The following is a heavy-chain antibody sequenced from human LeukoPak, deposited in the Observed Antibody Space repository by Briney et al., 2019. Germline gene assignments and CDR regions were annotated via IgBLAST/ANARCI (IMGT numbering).Heavy chain of an antibody. CDR2: IKQDGSEK. V-gene: IGHV3-7*01. D-gene: IGHD2-15*01. J-gene: IGHJ4*02. CDR1: GFTFSSHW. Sequence: GGSLRLSCAASGFTFSSHWMSWVRQAPGKGLEWVANIKQDGSEKYYVDSVKGRFTISRDNAKNSLYLQMNSLRAEDTAVYYCARAEDIVVVVAAFPSYWGQGTLVTVSS. CDR3: ARAEDIVVVVAAFPSY.